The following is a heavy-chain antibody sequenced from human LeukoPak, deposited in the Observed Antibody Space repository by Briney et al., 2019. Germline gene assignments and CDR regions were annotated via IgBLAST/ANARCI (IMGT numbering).Heavy chain of an antibody. J-gene: IGHJ6*03. CDR1: GFTFSSYA. CDR2: IGGSGGST. V-gene: IGHV3-23*01. Sequence: TGGSLRPSCAASGFTFSSYAMTWVRQAPGKGLEWVSSIGGSGGSTYYAHSVKGRFTISRDNSKNTLYLQMNSVRAEDTAVYYCAKQGNDFWSGYSNYYYYYMDVLGKGTTVTVSS. CDR3: AKQGNDFWSGYSNYYYYYMDV. D-gene: IGHD3-3*01.